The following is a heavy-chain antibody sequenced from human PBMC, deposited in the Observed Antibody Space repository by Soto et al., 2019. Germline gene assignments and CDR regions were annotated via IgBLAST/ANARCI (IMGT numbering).Heavy chain of an antibody. V-gene: IGHV3-30-3*01. CDR1: GFTFSSYA. CDR2: ISYDGSNK. Sequence: SCAASGFTFSSYAMHWVRQAPGKGLEWVAVISYDGSNKYYADSVKGRFTISRDNSKNTLYLQMNSLRAEDTAVYYCARGYSSSSTWFDPWGQGTLVTVSS. CDR3: ARGYSSSSTWFDP. J-gene: IGHJ5*02. D-gene: IGHD6-6*01.